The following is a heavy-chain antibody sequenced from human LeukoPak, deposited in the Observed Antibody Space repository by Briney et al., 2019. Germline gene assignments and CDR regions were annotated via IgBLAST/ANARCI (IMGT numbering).Heavy chain of an antibody. D-gene: IGHD3-22*01. V-gene: IGHV1-46*01. CDR1: GYTFTSYY. J-gene: IGHJ4*02. CDR3: ARGDYYDSSGYSHTDY. CDR2: INPSAGST. Sequence: ASVKVSCKASGYTFTSYYMHWVRQAPGQGLEWMGIINPSAGSTSYAQKFQGRVTITRDTSTSTVYMELSSLRSEDTAVYYCARGDYYDSSGYSHTDYWGQGTLVTVSS.